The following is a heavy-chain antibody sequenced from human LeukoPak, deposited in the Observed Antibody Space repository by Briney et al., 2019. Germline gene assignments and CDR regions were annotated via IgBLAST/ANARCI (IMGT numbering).Heavy chain of an antibody. V-gene: IGHV4-59*01. CDR3: ARAGVSSGYWSL. D-gene: IGHD3-22*01. CDR1: GGSISSYY. J-gene: IGHJ4*02. CDR2: IYYSGST. Sequence: SETLSLTCTVSGGSISSYYWSWIRQPPGKGLEWIGYIYYSGSTNYNPSLKSRVTISVDTSKNQFSLKLTSLTAANTAVYYCARAGVSSGYWSLWGQGTLVTVSS.